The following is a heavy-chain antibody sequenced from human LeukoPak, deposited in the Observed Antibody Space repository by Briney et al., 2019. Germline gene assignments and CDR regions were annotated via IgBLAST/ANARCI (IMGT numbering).Heavy chain of an antibody. CDR3: AKDRYGWFDP. CDR1: GFTFSSYG. Sequence: GGSLRLSCAASGFTFSSYGMHWVRQAPGKGLEWVAFIWCDGSNNSDADSVKGRFTISRDNSKNTLYLQMNSLRAEDTAVYYCAKDRYGWFDPWGQGTLVTVSS. CDR2: IWCDGSNN. V-gene: IGHV3-30*02. J-gene: IGHJ5*02. D-gene: IGHD1-1*01.